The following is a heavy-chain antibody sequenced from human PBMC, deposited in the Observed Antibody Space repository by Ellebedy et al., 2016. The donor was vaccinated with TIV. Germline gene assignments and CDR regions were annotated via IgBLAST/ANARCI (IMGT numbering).Heavy chain of an antibody. CDR1: GYTFIGYH. V-gene: IGHV1-2*02. Sequence: ASVKVSCXASGYTFIGYHIHWVRQAPGQGLEWMGWLSPNSGVTKYVQKFQGRVTMTSDTSISTAYMELSGLRSDDTAIYYCARNRNYYYEMDVWGQGTTVTVSS. CDR2: LSPNSGVT. D-gene: IGHD1-14*01. J-gene: IGHJ6*02. CDR3: ARNRNYYYEMDV.